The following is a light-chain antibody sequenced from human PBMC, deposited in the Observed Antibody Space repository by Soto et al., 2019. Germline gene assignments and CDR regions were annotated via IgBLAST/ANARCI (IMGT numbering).Light chain of an antibody. CDR3: QQYDTYRT. J-gene: IGKJ1*01. V-gene: IGKV1-5*03. CDR1: QNVGTW. CDR2: KAS. Sequence: DIPMTQSPSTLSASVGDRATITCRASQNVGTWLAWYQQKPGKAPKLLIYKASSLESGVPSRFSCSGSGTECTLTISSLQPDDFATYYCQQYDTYRTFGQGTKVEIK.